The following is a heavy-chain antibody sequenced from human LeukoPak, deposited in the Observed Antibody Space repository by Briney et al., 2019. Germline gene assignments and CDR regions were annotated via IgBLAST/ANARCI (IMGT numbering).Heavy chain of an antibody. J-gene: IGHJ4*02. D-gene: IGHD2-2*01. CDR1: GFTFSNYW. CDR3: ATGRSCTTCYLPDY. CDR2: IKTDGSEK. V-gene: IGHV3-7*01. Sequence: GGSLRLSCEGSGFTFSNYWMGWVRQAPGKGLQWVANIKTDGSEKYYVDSVKGRFTISRDNAKNSLYLQMNSLRAEDTAVYHCATGRSCTTCYLPDYWGQGTLVTVSS.